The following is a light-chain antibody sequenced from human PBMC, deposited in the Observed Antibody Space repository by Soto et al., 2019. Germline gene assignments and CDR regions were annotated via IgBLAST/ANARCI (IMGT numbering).Light chain of an antibody. V-gene: IGLV2-14*01. CDR3: ASITRSRPSG. Sequence: QSAMCQPASVSGSPGQSITISCTGASSDVGGYEYVSWYQHQPDKAPKLIIYDVTNRPSGVSTRFSGSKSGNTASLTISGIKTENEADYSCASITRSRPSGFGNG. CDR1: SSDVGGYEY. J-gene: IGLJ1*01. CDR2: DVT.